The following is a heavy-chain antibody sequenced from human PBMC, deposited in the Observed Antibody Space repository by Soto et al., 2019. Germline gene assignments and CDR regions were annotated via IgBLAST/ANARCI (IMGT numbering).Heavy chain of an antibody. D-gene: IGHD3-10*01. V-gene: IGHV1-46*01. Sequence: QVQLVQSGAEVKKPGASVKVSCKASGYTFTSYYMHWVRQAPGQGLEWMGIINPSGGSTSYAQKFQGRVTMTRDTSTGTVYMELSSLRSEDTAVYYCARDRGEMATIFLFDYWGQGTLVTVSS. CDR3: ARDRGEMATIFLFDY. J-gene: IGHJ4*02. CDR2: INPSGGST. CDR1: GYTFTSYY.